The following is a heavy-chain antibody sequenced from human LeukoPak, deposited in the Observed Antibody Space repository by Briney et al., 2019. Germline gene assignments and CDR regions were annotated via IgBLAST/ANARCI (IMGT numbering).Heavy chain of an antibody. J-gene: IGHJ4*02. V-gene: IGHV1-8*01. CDR2: MNPNSGNT. CDR1: GYTFTSYD. Sequence: ASVKVSCKASGYTFTSYDINWVRQATGQGLEWMGWMNPNSGNTGYAQKFQGGVTMTRNTSISTAYMELSSLRSEDTAVYYCARGSYDSSGYYRTVSPEYYFDYWGQGTLVTVSS. CDR3: ARGSYDSSGYYRTVSPEYYFDY. D-gene: IGHD3-22*01.